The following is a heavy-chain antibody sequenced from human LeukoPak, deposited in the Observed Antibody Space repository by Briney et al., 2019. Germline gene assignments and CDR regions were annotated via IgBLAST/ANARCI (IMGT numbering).Heavy chain of an antibody. Sequence: ASVKVSCKASGYTFTGYYMHWVRQAPGQGLEWMGRINPNSSGTNYAQKFQGRVTMTRDTSISTAYMELSRLRSDDTAVYYCARLAGGGSYLGEDYWGQGTLVTVSS. J-gene: IGHJ4*02. CDR3: ARLAGGGSYLGEDY. CDR2: INPNSSGT. CDR1: GYTFTGYY. D-gene: IGHD1-26*01. V-gene: IGHV1-2*06.